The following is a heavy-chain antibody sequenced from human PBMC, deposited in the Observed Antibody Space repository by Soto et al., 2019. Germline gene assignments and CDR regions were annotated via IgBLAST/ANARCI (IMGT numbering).Heavy chain of an antibody. J-gene: IGHJ4*02. D-gene: IGHD6-13*01. CDR3: ASDYEGSSSLDY. CDR1: GFTFSSYS. V-gene: IGHV3-21*01. Sequence: PGGSLRLSCAASGFTFSSYSMNWVRQAPGKGLEWVSSISSSSSYIYYADSVKGRFTISRDNAKNSLYLQMNSLRAEDTAVYYCASDYEGSSSLDYWGQGTLVTVSS. CDR2: ISSSSSYI.